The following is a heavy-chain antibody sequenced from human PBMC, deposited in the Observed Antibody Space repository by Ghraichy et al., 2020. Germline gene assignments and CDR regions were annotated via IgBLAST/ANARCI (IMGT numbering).Heavy chain of an antibody. J-gene: IGHJ1*01. CDR3: AKLEVGATLRAEYFQH. CDR2: IRYDGSNK. Sequence: AGSLRLSCAASGFTFSSYGMHWVRQAPGKGLEWVAFIRYDGSNKYYADSVKGRFTISRDNSKNTLYLQMNSLRAEDTAVYYCAKLEVGATLRAEYFQHWGQGTLVTVSS. V-gene: IGHV3-30*02. D-gene: IGHD5-12*01. CDR1: GFTFSSYG.